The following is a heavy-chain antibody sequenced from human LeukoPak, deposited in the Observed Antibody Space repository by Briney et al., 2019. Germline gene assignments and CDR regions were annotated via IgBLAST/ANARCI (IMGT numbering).Heavy chain of an antibody. Sequence: GASVKVSCKASGYTFTSYGISWVRQAPGQGLEWMGRIIPILGIANYAQKFQGRVTITADKSTSTAYMELSSLRSEDTAVYYCARAPDYYYGMDVWGQGTTVTVSS. V-gene: IGHV1-69*04. J-gene: IGHJ6*02. CDR1: GYTFTSYG. CDR3: ARAPDYYYGMDV. CDR2: IIPILGIA.